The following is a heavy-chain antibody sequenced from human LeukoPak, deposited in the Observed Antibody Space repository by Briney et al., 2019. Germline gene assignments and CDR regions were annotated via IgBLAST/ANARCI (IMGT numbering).Heavy chain of an antibody. Sequence: GGSLRLSCAASGFTFSSYWVHWVRQAPGKGLVWVSRIVGDGLTTTYADSVKGRFTISRDNAKNTLYLQMNSLRAEDTAVYYCAKPSEERDYYDSSDYYPHWGQGTLVTVSS. CDR2: IVGDGLTT. V-gene: IGHV3-74*01. D-gene: IGHD3-22*01. J-gene: IGHJ4*02. CDR1: GFTFSSYW. CDR3: AKPSEERDYYDSSDYYPH.